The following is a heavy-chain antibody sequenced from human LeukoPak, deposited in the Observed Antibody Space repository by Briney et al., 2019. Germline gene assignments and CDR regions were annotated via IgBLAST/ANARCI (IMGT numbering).Heavy chain of an antibody. CDR2: ISGTGSST. J-gene: IGHJ4*02. CDR3: AKEILTGYTLFDC. D-gene: IGHD3-9*01. CDR1: GFTFSNHA. Sequence: GGSLRLSCAVSGFTFSNHAMSWVRQAPGKGLEWVSSISGTGSSTYYTDSVKGRFTISRDDSKNTLYLQMNSLRAEDTAVYYCAKEILTGYTLFDCWGQGTLVTLSS. V-gene: IGHV3-23*01.